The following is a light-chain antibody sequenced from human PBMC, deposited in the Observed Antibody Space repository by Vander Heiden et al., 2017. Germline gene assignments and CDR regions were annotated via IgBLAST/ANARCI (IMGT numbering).Light chain of an antibody. CDR1: SSNIGARYD. CDR3: QSYDSSLIDWV. V-gene: IGLV1-40*01. Sequence: QSVLTQPPSVSGAPGQRVTISCTGSSSNIGARYDVHWYQQVPGTAPKLLIYDNNNRPSGVPDRFSGSKSGTSASLAITGLQAEDEADYYCQSYDSSLIDWVFGGGTKLTVL. CDR2: DNN. J-gene: IGLJ3*02.